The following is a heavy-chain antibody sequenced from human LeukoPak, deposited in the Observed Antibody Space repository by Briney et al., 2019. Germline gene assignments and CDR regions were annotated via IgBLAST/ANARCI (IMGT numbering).Heavy chain of an antibody. CDR3: ARTRICGSTSCYLFDY. J-gene: IGHJ4*02. Sequence: SETLSLTCTVSGGSISSGSYYWSWIRQPAGKGLEWIGRIYTSGSTNYNPSLKSRVTISVDTSKNQFSLKLSSVTAADTAVYYCARTRICGSTSCYLFDYWGQGTPVTVSS. CDR2: IYTSGST. V-gene: IGHV4-61*02. D-gene: IGHD2-2*01. CDR1: GGSISSGSYY.